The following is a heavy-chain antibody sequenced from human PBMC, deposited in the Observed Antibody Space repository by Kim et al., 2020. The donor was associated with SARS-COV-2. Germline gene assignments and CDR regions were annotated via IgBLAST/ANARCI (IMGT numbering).Heavy chain of an antibody. CDR1: GGSVSSGSYY. D-gene: IGHD6-13*01. Sequence: SETLYLTCTVSGGSVSSGSYYWSWIRQPPGKGLEWIGYIYYSGSTNYNPSLKSRVTISVDTSKNQFSLKLSSVTAADTAVYYCARDPFLTGSSRHPPDY. V-gene: IGHV4-61*01. J-gene: IGHJ4*01. CDR3: ARDPFLTGSSRHPPDY. CDR2: IYYSGST.